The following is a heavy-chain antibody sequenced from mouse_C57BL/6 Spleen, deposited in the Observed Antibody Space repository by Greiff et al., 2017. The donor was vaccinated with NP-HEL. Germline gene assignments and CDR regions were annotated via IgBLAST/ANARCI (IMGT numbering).Heavy chain of an antibody. Sequence: QVQLKQPGAELVKPGASVKLSCKASGYTFTSYWMHWVKQRPGQGLEWIGMIHPNSGSTNYNEKFKSKATLTVDKSSSTAYMQLSSLTSDDSAVYYCARKVTTDYYAMDYWGQGTSVTVSS. CDR1: GYTFTSYW. CDR3: ARKVTTDYYAMDY. J-gene: IGHJ4*01. D-gene: IGHD1-1*01. V-gene: IGHV1-64*01. CDR2: IHPNSGST.